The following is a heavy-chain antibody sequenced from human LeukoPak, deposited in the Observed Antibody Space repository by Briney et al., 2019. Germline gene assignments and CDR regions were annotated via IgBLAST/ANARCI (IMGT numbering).Heavy chain of an antibody. J-gene: IGHJ3*02. CDR3: ARDGDTAMILFAFDI. D-gene: IGHD5-18*01. V-gene: IGHV4-59*12. CDR1: GGSINSYY. CDR2: ISYSGTT. Sequence: SETLSLTCTVSGGSINSYYWSWIRQPPGKGLERIGYISYSGTTSYDPSLKSRVTMSLDTSKNQFSLKLSSVTAADTAVYYCARDGDTAMILFAFDIWGQGTMVTVSS.